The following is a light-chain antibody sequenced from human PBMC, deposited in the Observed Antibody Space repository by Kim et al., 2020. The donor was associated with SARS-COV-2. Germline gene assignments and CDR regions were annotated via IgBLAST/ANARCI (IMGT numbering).Light chain of an antibody. J-gene: IGKJ2*01. CDR3: QQSYSTPRT. CDR1: QSISSY. V-gene: IGKV1-39*01. CDR2: GAS. Sequence: SASVGDRVTITCRASQSISSYLNWYQQKPGKAPKLLLYGASSLQSGVPSRFSGSGSGTDFSLTISSLQPEDFATYYCQQSYSTPRTFGQGNKLEI.